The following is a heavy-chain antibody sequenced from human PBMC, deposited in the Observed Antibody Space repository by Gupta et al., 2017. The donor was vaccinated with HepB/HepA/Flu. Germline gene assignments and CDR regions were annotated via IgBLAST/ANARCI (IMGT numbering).Heavy chain of an antibody. CDR3: ARSDYSDYVRSRAYFDY. J-gene: IGHJ4*02. V-gene: IGHV4-39*01. CDR1: GGSISSSTYY. Sequence: QLQLQESGPGLVKPSETLSLTCTVSGGSISSSTYYWGWIRQPPGKGLEWIGSGYFGGSPYYNPSLKTRVTISVDTSKNQLSLKLSSVTAADTAVYYCARSDYSDYVRSRAYFDYWGQGTLVTVSS. CDR2: GYFGGSP. D-gene: IGHD4-11*01.